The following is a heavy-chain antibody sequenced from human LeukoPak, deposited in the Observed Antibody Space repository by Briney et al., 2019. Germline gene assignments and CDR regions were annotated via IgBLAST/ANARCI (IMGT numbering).Heavy chain of an antibody. CDR3: GRLAHNAWYAIDF. CDR2: ILPDGSQK. V-gene: IGHV3-7*03. J-gene: IGHJ4*02. D-gene: IGHD6-13*01. CDR1: DFTFSFYW. Sequence: TGGSLRRSCVASDFTFSFYWMTWVRQAPGKGLEWLANILPDGSQKYYVDSVKGRLTISRDNPKNSLYLQINNLKAEDTAVYYCGRLAHNAWYAIDFWGQGALVTVSS.